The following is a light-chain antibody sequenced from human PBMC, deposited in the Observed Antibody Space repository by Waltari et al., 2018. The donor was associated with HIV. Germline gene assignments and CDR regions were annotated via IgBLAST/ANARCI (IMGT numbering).Light chain of an antibody. V-gene: IGLV2-14*01. CDR1: SSDIGAYNF. CDR3: ASYTRSGILL. Sequence: QSALTQPASVSGSPGKSITISCIGSSSDIGAYNFVSWYQQRPGKAPKLMIYEVSDRPSGSPLRFSASKSGITASLTISGLQADDEADYYCASYTRSGILLFGGGTRLTVL. CDR2: EVS. J-gene: IGLJ2*01.